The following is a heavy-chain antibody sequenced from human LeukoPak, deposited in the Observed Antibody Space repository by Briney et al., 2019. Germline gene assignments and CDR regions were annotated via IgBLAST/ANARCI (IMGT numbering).Heavy chain of an antibody. V-gene: IGHV3-23*01. CDR1: GFIFSTYA. J-gene: IGHJ5*02. CDR3: AKGPNWFDP. CDR2: INGSGGTT. Sequence: GGSLRLSCAASGFIFSTYAMSWVRQAPGMGLEWVSLINGSGGTTYYADSVKGRFTISRDNSKNMLYLQMNGLRVEDTAVYYCAKGPNWFDPWGQGILVTVSS.